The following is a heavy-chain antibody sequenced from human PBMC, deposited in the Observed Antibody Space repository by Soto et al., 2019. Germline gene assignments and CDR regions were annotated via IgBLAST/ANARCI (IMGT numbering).Heavy chain of an antibody. CDR3: AHSDQLPSSRDWFDP. J-gene: IGHJ5*02. V-gene: IGHV2-5*02. Sequence: QITLKESGPTLVKPTQTLTLTCTFSGFSLSTSGVGVDWIRQPPGKALEWLALIYWDDDKRYSQSLKSRLTITEDTSKNQVVLTMANMDPVDTATYYCAHSDQLPSSRDWFDPWGQGTLVTVSS. CDR1: GFSLSTSGVG. CDR2: IYWDDDK. D-gene: IGHD2-2*01.